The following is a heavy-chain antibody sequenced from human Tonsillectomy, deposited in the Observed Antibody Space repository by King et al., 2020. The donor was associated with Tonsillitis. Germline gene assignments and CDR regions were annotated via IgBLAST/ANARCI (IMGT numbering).Heavy chain of an antibody. D-gene: IGHD2-15*01. J-gene: IGHJ3*02. CDR3: ARDGWELLDGFDI. CDR1: GGSISSGSFY. CDR2: IYSSGST. Sequence: VQLQESGPGLVKPSQTLSLTCTVSGGSISSGSFYWSWIRQPAGEGLEWIGRIYSSGSTTYNPSLKSRVTMSADTSKNQFSLKLSPVTAADTAVYYCARDGWELLDGFDIWGQGTMVTVSS. V-gene: IGHV4-61*02.